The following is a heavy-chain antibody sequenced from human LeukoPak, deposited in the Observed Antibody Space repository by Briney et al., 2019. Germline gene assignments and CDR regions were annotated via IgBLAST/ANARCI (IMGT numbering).Heavy chain of an antibody. CDR3: AKMNGEPGYDFWSGYYLVGWFDP. V-gene: IGHV3-23*01. D-gene: IGHD3-3*01. J-gene: IGHJ5*02. CDR2: ISGSGGST. CDR1: GFTFSSYW. Sequence: PGGSLRLSCAASGFTFSSYWMSWVRQAPGRGLEWVSAISGSGGSTYYADSVKGRFTISRDNSKNTLYLQMNSLRAEDTAVYYCAKMNGEPGYDFWSGYYLVGWFDPWGQGTLVTVSS.